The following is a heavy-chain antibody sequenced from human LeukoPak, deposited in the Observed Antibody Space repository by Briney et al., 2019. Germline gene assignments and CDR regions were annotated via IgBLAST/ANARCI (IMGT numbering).Heavy chain of an antibody. Sequence: VSVKVSCKVSGYTLTELSMHWVRQARGKGLEWMGGFDPEDGETIYAQKFQGRVTMTEDTSTDTAYMELSSLRSEDTAVYYCATDLSSKITMVRGPLIDWGQGTMVTVSS. J-gene: IGHJ4*02. CDR2: FDPEDGET. CDR1: GYTLTELS. D-gene: IGHD3-10*01. CDR3: ATDLSSKITMVRGPLID. V-gene: IGHV1-24*01.